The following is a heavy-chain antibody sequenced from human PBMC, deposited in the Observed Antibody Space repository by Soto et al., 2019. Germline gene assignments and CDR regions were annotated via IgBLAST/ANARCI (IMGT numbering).Heavy chain of an antibody. Sequence: QVQLVESGGGEVQPGRYLTISCAASGFTFSTYGMHWVRQTPGKGLEWVAVISYDGTNKIYSDSVKGRFTISRDNFKNTLTLQMNSLRADDTAVYSCAKDLQSYGDYDYYCYGMDVWGLGTRVTVSS. CDR1: GFTFSTYG. CDR3: AKDLQSYGDYDYYCYGMDV. J-gene: IGHJ6*02. V-gene: IGHV3-30*18. D-gene: IGHD4-17*01. CDR2: ISYDGTNK.